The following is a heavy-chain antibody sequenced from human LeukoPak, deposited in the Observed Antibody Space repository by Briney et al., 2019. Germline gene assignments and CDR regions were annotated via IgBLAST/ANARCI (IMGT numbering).Heavy chain of an antibody. D-gene: IGHD2-21*02. V-gene: IGHV4-61*01. CDR2: IHYSGST. CDR1: GGSVSSRTYY. Sequence: PSGTLSLTCAVSGGSVSSRTYYWSWIRQPPGKGLEWIGYIHYSGSTNYNPSLKSRVTISVDTSKNQFSLNLSSVTAADTAVYYCARGCGGDCYSGSEHDAFDIWGQGTMVTVSS. CDR3: ARGCGGDCYSGSEHDAFDI. J-gene: IGHJ3*02.